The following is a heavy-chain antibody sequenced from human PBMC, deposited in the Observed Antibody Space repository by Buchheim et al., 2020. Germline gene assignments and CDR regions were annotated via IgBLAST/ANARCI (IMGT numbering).Heavy chain of an antibody. J-gene: IGHJ5*02. D-gene: IGHD6-6*01. CDR2: IYYSGST. CDR3: ARAGYSSSSEGWFDP. V-gene: IGHV4-39*01. Sequence: QLQLQESGPGLVKPSETLSLTCNVSGASITGTKYYWGWVRQPPAKGLEWIGSIYYSGSTYYSPSLKSRVTISVDASKKQFSQKLSSVTDADTALYYCARAGYSSSSEGWFDPWGQGTL. CDR1: GASITGTKYY.